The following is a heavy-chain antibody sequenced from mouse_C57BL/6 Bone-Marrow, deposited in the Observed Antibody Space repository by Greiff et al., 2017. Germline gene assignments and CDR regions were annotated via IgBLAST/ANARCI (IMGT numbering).Heavy chain of an antibody. D-gene: IGHD3-2*02. V-gene: IGHV1-77*01. CDR1: GYTFTDYY. Sequence: VQLQQSGAELVKPGASVKISCKASGYTFTDYYINWVKQRPGQGLAWIGKIGPGSGSTYYNEKFKGKATLTADKSSSTAYMQLSSLTSEDSAVYFCATELRPHYFDYWGQGTTLTVSS. J-gene: IGHJ2*01. CDR2: IGPGSGST. CDR3: ATELRPHYFDY.